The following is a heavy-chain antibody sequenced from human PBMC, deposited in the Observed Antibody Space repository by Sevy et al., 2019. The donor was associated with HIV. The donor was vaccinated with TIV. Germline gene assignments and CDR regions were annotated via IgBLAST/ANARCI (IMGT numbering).Heavy chain of an antibody. CDR3: ARDTIVGATHTLDY. Sequence: SETLSLTCTVSGGSISSYYWSWIRQPPGKGLEWIGYIYYSGSTNYNPSLKSRVTISVDTSKNQFSLKLSSVTAADTAVYYCARDTIVGATHTLDYWGQGTLVTVSS. D-gene: IGHD1-26*01. V-gene: IGHV4-59*01. J-gene: IGHJ4*02. CDR2: IYYSGST. CDR1: GGSISSYY.